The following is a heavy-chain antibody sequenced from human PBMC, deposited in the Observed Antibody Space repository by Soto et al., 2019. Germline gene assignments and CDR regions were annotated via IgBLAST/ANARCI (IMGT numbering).Heavy chain of an antibody. J-gene: IGHJ4*02. D-gene: IGHD3-16*01. V-gene: IGHV1-69*13. CDR3: ARGGGPYVWFNEF. CDR2: IIPVFGTT. CDR1: GGLFSSFA. Sequence: SVKVSCKDSGGLFSSFAISWLRQAPGQGLEWMGGIIPVFGTTNYAQKFQGRVTITADESTNTAYMELSSLTSDDTAMYYCARGGGPYVWFNEFWGQGTQVTVSS.